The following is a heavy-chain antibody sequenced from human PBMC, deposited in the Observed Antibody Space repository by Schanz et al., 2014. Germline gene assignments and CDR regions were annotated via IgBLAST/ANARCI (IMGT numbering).Heavy chain of an antibody. D-gene: IGHD3-3*01. CDR3: ASDFWSGYSHYYYGLDV. CDR2: INPDSGGT. Sequence: QVQLVQSGADVKKPGASVKVSCKASGYTLTAYYMHWVRQAPGQGLEWMGWINPDSGGTKYAQKFQGRVTMTRDMSINTAYMEMSRLRSDDSAVYYCASDFWSGYSHYYYGLDVWGQGTTVTVSS. J-gene: IGHJ6*02. V-gene: IGHV1-2*02. CDR1: GYTLTAYY.